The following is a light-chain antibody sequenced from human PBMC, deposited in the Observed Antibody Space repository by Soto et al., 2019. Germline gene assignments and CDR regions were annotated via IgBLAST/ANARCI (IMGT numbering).Light chain of an antibody. J-gene: IGLJ2*01. CDR1: NGDVGSCNL. CDR2: EGN. Sequence: QSVLTQPASVSGSPGQSITISCTGTNGDVGSCNLVSWYQQYPGKAPKLVIFEGNRRPSGISNRFSGSKSGNTASLTISGLQAEDEANYYCSSYAGSNTLFFGGGTKLTVL. V-gene: IGLV2-23*03. CDR3: SSYAGSNTLF.